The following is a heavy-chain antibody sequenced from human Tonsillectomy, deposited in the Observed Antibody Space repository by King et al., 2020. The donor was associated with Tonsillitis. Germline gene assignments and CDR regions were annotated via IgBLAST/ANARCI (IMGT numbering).Heavy chain of an antibody. D-gene: IGHD3-3*01. CDR1: GFTFSTYA. CDR3: AKCPYDFWSGGLYYAMDV. Sequence: DVQLVESGGGLVQPGGSLRLSCAASGFTFSTYAMTWVRQAPGKGLEWVSVMSGAGARTYHADSVKGRFTISRDNSKNTLFLQMNSLGAEDTAVYYCAKCPYDFWSGGLYYAMDVWGQGTTVTVSS. J-gene: IGHJ6*02. CDR2: MSGAGART. V-gene: IGHV3-23*04.